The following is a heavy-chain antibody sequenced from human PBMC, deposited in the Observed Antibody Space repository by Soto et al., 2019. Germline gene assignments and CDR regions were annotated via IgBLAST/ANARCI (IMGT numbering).Heavy chain of an antibody. V-gene: IGHV4-39*01. CDR3: ARHSGPPHYDFWSGYVWFDP. J-gene: IGHJ5*02. CDR1: GGSISSSSYY. D-gene: IGHD3-3*01. CDR2: IYYSGST. Sequence: SETLSLTCTVSGGSISSSSYYWGWIRQPPGKGLEWIGSIYYSGSTYYNPSLKSRVTISVDTSKNQFSLKLSSVTAADTAVYYCARHSGPPHYDFWSGYVWFDPWGQGTLVTVSS.